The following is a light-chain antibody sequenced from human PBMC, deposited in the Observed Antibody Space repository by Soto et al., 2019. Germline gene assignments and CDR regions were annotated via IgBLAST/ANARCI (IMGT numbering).Light chain of an antibody. J-gene: IGLJ2*01. CDR3: HVWDNSSAHVV. Sequence: SYELTQPPSVSVAAGKTARLTCGGNNIGSKSGHWYQQKPGQAPGLVIYYDSDRPSGIPERVSGSSSGKTATLTISRVEAGDESDYYCHVWDNSSAHVVFGGGTKLTVL. V-gene: IGLV3-21*04. CDR2: YDS. CDR1: NIGSKS.